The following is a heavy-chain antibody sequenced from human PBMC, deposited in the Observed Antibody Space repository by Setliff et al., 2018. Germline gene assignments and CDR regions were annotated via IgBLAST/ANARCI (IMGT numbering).Heavy chain of an antibody. D-gene: IGHD3-22*01. CDR1: GYSFTSYW. Sequence: LGESLKISCKGSGYSFTSYWIGWVRQMPGKGLEWMGIIYPGDSDTRYSPSFQGQVTISADKSISTAYLQWSSLKASDTAMYYCARYDSSGYHYYYGMDVWVPETLLVTVSS. J-gene: IGHJ6*02. CDR3: ARYDSSGYHYYYGMDV. V-gene: IGHV5-51*01. CDR2: IYPGDSDT.